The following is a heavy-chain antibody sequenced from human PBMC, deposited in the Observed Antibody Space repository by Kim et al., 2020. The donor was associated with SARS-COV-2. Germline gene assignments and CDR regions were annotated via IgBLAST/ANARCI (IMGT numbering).Heavy chain of an antibody. Sequence: VKSRFTISRDNSKNPLYLQMNSLRTEDTALYYCAKDRAGAYYYDSSGSDYWGQGTLVTVSS. V-gene: IGHV3-43*01. D-gene: IGHD3-22*01. J-gene: IGHJ4*02. CDR3: AKDRAGAYYYDSSGSDY.